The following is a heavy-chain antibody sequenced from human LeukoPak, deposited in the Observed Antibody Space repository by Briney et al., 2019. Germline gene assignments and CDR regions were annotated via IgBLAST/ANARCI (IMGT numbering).Heavy chain of an antibody. CDR3: AKDHGVRGVRSFDF. CDR1: QYTFSSYA. J-gene: IGHJ4*02. CDR2: INTDTGNP. V-gene: IGHV7-4-1*02. D-gene: IGHD3-10*01. Sequence: ASVKVSCRASQYTFSSYALNWVRQAPGQGLEWMGWINTDTGNPTYAQGFTGRFVFSLDTSVSTAYLQISSLKAEDTAVYYCAKDHGVRGVRSFDFWGQGTLVTVSS.